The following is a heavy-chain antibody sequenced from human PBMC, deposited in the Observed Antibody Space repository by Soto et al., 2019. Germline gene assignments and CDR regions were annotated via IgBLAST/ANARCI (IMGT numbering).Heavy chain of an antibody. J-gene: IGHJ5*02. CDR3: ARVSGYYDSSGYYFWFDP. CDR1: GGSFSGYI. D-gene: IGHD3-22*01. CDR2: VSSSGGT. Sequence: SETLSLTCDVYGGSFSGYIWAWLRQSPGKGLTWIGSVSSSGGTFYNPSLKSGITISEDTAKNQVSLKMASVTAADTAVYYCARVSGYYDSSGYYFWFDPWGQGTLVTVSS. V-gene: IGHV4-34*01.